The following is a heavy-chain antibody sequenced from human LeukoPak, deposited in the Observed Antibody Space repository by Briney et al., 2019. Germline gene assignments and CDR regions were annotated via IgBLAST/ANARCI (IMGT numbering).Heavy chain of an antibody. CDR2: IYYTGST. CDR3: ARRTYYDTLTGYNYWYFDL. CDR1: GVSIRDYY. Sequence: PSETLSLTCTVSGVSIRDYYWSWVRQPPGKGLEWIGYIYYTGSTDYNPSLKSRVTMSLDTSKNQFSLNLRSVTATDTAVYYCARRTYYDTLTGYNYWYFDLWGRGTLVTVSS. D-gene: IGHD3-9*01. J-gene: IGHJ2*01. V-gene: IGHV4-59*01.